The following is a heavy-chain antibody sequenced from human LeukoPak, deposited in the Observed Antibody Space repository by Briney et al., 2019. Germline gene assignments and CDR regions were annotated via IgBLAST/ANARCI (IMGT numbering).Heavy chain of an antibody. V-gene: IGHV4-4*07. D-gene: IGHD3-10*01. CDR3: ARGLYGGGDY. J-gene: IGHJ4*02. Sequence: SETLSLTCTVSGASISGNYWIWIRQPAGKGLECIGRIHSSGRTNYNPSLASRVTMSVDTSKNQFSLNLSSVIAADTAVYYCARGLYGGGDYRGQGILVTVSP. CDR1: GASISGNY. CDR2: IHSSGRT.